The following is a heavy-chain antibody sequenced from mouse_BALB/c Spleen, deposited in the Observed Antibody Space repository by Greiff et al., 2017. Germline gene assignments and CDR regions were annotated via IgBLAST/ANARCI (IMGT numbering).Heavy chain of an antibody. Sequence: VQLKESGPELVKPGASVKMSCKASGYTFTSYVMHWVKQKPGQGLEWIGYINPYNDGTKYNEKFKGKATLTSDKSSSTAYMELSSLTSEDSAVYYCARGGYGNYRGAMDYWGQGTSVTVSS. J-gene: IGHJ4*01. V-gene: IGHV1-14*01. CDR1: GYTFTSYV. CDR2: INPYNDGT. CDR3: ARGGYGNYRGAMDY. D-gene: IGHD2-10*02.